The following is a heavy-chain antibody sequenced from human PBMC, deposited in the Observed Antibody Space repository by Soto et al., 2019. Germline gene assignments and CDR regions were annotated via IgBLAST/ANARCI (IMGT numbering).Heavy chain of an antibody. D-gene: IGHD1-7*01. CDR3: AGTPSLQWYYMDV. J-gene: IGHJ6*03. V-gene: IGHV6-1*01. Sequence: SQTLSLTCAISGDSVSSNSAAWNWIRQSPSGGLEWLGRTYYRSRWYNDYAVSVRSRITINPDTSKNQFSLHLNSVTPEDTAVYYCAGTPSLQWYYMDVWGKGTTVTV. CDR1: GDSVSSNSAA. CDR2: TYYRSRWYN.